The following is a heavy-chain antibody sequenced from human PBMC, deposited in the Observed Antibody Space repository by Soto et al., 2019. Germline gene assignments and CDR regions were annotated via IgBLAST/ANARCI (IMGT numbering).Heavy chain of an antibody. V-gene: IGHV3-53*01. CDR3: AREKQLVRYGMDV. Sequence: PGGSLRLSCAASGFTVSSNYMSWVRQAPGKGLEWVSVIYSGGSTYYADSVKGRFTISRDNSKNTLYLQMNSLRAEDTAVYYCAREKQLVRYGMDVWGQGTTVTVSS. CDR1: GFTVSSNY. J-gene: IGHJ6*02. CDR2: IYSGGST. D-gene: IGHD6-6*01.